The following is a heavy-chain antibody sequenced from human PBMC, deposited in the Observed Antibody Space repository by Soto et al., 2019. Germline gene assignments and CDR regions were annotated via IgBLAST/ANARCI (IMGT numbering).Heavy chain of an antibody. J-gene: IGHJ4*02. Sequence: GGSLRLSCAASGFTFSSYGMHWVRQAPGKGLEWVAVIWYDGSNKYYADSVKGRFTISRDNSKNTLYLQMNSLRAEDTAVYYCARERQGQWLVLGYWGQGTLVTVSS. V-gene: IGHV3-33*01. CDR1: GFTFSSYG. CDR3: ARERQGQWLVLGY. CDR2: IWYDGSNK. D-gene: IGHD6-19*01.